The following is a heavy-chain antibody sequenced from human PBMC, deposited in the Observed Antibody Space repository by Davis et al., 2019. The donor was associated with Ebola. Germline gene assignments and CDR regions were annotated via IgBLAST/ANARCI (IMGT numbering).Heavy chain of an antibody. CDR1: GFTLTSYA. V-gene: IGHV1-3*01. J-gene: IGHJ4*02. CDR3: ARAFTLWELFL. D-gene: IGHD1-26*01. Sequence: ASVKVSCKASGFTLTSYAMHWVRQAPGQRLEWMGWINAGNGNTKYSQKFQGRVTITRDTSASTAYMELSSLRSEDTAVYYCARAFTLWELFLWGQGTLVTVSS. CDR2: INAGNGNT.